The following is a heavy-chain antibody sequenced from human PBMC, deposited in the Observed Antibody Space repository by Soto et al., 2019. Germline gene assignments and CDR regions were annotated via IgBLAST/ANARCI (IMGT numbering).Heavy chain of an antibody. V-gene: IGHV1-46*01. J-gene: IGHJ4*02. D-gene: IGHD3-3*01. CDR3: ARGGQLTTRLLYMNY. CDR1: GYTFTSYY. CDR2: INPSGGST. Sequence: ASVKVSCKASGYTFTSYYMHWVRQAPGQGLEWMGIINPSGGSTSYAQKFQGRVTMTRDTSTSTVYMELSSLRSGDTAVYYCARGGQLTTRLLYMNYWGQGTQVTVSS.